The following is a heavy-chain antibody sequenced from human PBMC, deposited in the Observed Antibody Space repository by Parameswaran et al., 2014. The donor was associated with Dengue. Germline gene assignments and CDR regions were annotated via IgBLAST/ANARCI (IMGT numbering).Heavy chain of an antibody. Sequence: RWIRQPPGKGLEWIGYIYYSGSTNYNPSLKSRVTISVDTSKNQFSLKLSSVTAADTAVYYCARDRGSSSWSPTDGMDVWGQGTTVTVSS. CDR2: IYYSGST. V-gene: IGHV4-59*01. D-gene: IGHD6-13*01. J-gene: IGHJ6*02. CDR3: ARDRGSSSWSPTDGMDV.